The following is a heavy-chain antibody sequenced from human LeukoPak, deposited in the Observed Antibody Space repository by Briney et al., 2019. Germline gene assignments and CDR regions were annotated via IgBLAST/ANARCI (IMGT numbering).Heavy chain of an antibody. Sequence: KSSETLSLTCTVSGGSMKSYYWSWIRQPPGRGLEWIGYIYYSGSTDYNPSLKSRVTMSVDTSKNQFSLKLSSVAAADTAVYYCARTPVSTSRYDILTGYYSYYYYGMDVWGQGTTVTVSS. J-gene: IGHJ6*02. CDR1: GGSMKSYY. CDR2: IYYSGST. D-gene: IGHD3-9*01. V-gene: IGHV4-59*01. CDR3: ARTPVSTSRYDILTGYYSYYYYGMDV.